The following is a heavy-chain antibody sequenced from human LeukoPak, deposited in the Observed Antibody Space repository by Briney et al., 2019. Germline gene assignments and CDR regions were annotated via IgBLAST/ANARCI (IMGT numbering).Heavy chain of an antibody. CDR1: GYSISSGYY. V-gene: IGHV4-38-2*02. CDR3: ASGLLLWFGELFPAFGI. D-gene: IGHD3-10*01. CDR2: IYHSGST. Sequence: SETLSLTCTVSGYSISSGYYWGWIRQPPGKGLEWIGSIYHSGSTYYNPSLKSRVTISVDTSKNQFSLKLSSVTAADTAVYYCASGLLLWFGELFPAFGIWGQGTMVTVSS. J-gene: IGHJ3*02.